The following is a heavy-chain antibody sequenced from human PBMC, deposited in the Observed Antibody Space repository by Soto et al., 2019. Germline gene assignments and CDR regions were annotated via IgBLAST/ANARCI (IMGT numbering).Heavy chain of an antibody. V-gene: IGHV1-46*01. J-gene: IGHJ4*02. CDR2: INPSGGST. Sequence: GASVKVSCKASGYTFTSYYMHWVRQAPGQGLEWMGIINPSGGSTSYAQKFQGRVTMTRDTSTSTVYMELSSLRSEDTAVYYCAGGPVNSMTTVTTLDYWGQGTLVTVSS. CDR3: AGGPVNSMTTVTTLDY. CDR1: GYTFTSYY. D-gene: IGHD4-17*01.